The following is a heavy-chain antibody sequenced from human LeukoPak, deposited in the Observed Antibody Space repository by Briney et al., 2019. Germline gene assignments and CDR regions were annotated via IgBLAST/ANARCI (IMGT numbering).Heavy chain of an antibody. J-gene: IGHJ4*02. Sequence: GGSLRLSCAASGFTFSSYGMPWVRQAPGKGLEWVAVISYDGSNKYYADSVKGRFTISRDNSKNTLYLQMNSLRAEDTAVYYCAKDRYYFDYWGQGTLVTVSS. CDR3: AKDRYYFDY. CDR2: ISYDGSNK. CDR1: GFTFSSYG. V-gene: IGHV3-30*18.